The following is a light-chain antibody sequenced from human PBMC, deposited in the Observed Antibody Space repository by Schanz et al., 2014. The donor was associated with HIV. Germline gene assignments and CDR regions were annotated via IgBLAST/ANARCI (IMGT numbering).Light chain of an antibody. J-gene: IGKJ4*01. V-gene: IGKV3D-15*01. CDR2: GAS. CDR3: QQRADWPPLT. CDR1: QSVNSN. Sequence: EIVMTQSPATLSVSPGERATLSCRASQSVNSNLAWYQQRPGQAPRLLIYGASSRATGIPDRFSGSGSGTDFTLTINTLEPADSAVYYCQQRADWPPLTFGGGTKVEI.